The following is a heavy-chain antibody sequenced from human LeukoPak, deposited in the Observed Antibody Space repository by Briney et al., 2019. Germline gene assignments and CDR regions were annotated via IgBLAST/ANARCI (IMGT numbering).Heavy chain of an antibody. CDR2: LYYMRGA. J-gene: IGHJ4*02. CDR1: GGSISGYY. Sequence: SETLSLTCTVSGGSISGYYWSWSRQPPGKGVEWIGNLYYMRGAWYKSSLKSRVTTSADTSRNEFSLKLSSVTAADTAVYYCARWTSCSGDCHILDYWGQGILVTVSS. D-gene: IGHD2-21*02. V-gene: IGHV4-59*01. CDR3: ARWTSCSGDCHILDY.